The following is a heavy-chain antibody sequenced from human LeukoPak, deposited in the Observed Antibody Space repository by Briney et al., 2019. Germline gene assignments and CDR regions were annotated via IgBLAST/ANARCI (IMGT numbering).Heavy chain of an antibody. V-gene: IGHV3-21*06. Sequence: PGGSLRLSCEGSGFTFSNYQLNWVRQAPARGLHWVSSITSSGFDPFYADSVKGPFTISRNNANNSLFLQMDRLRAEHTAVYYCARDDILTGFSPYYHYGMDVWGHGTTVTVSS. J-gene: IGHJ6*02. CDR2: ITSSGFDP. CDR3: ARDDILTGFSPYYHYGMDV. D-gene: IGHD3-9*01. CDR1: GFTFSNYQ.